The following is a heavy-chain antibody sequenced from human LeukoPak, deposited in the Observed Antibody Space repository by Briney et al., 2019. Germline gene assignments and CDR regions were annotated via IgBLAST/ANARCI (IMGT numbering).Heavy chain of an antibody. CDR3: ARTSSTLWLRTPGGDY. J-gene: IGHJ4*02. CDR2: ISVYNGNA. V-gene: IGHV1-18*01. Sequence: ASVKVSCKASGYTFTSYSISWVRQAPGQGLEWMGWISVYNGNANYAQNLQGRVTMTTDTSTSTAYMELRSLRSDDTAVYYCARTSSTLWLRTPGGDYWGQGTLVTVSS. CDR1: GYTFTSYS. D-gene: IGHD5-12*01.